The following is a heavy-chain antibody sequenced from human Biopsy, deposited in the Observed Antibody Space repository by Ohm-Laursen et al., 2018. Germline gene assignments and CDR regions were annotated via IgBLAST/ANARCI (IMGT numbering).Heavy chain of an antibody. CDR3: ARDRLLYQYDSSGSDI. CDR1: GFTFNKHA. Sequence: SLRLSCSASGFTFNKHAMNWVRQAPGKGPEWVAVIWYDGSIEYYVDSVKGRFTISRDNYKNILYLQMSSLRVEDTAVYYCARDRLLYQYDSSGSDIWGQGTVVTVSS. J-gene: IGHJ3*02. D-gene: IGHD3-22*01. CDR2: IWYDGSIE. V-gene: IGHV3-33*01.